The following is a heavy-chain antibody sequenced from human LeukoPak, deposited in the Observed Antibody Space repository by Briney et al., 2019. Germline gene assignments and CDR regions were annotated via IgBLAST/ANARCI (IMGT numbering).Heavy chain of an antibody. CDR3: ARSTWNFDY. Sequence: SETLSLTCAVYGGYFSGYYWSWIRQPPGKGLEWIGEINHSGSTNYHPSLKSRVTISVDTSKNQFSLKLSSVTAADTAVYYCARSTWNFDYWGQGTLVTVSS. CDR2: INHSGST. D-gene: IGHD2-2*01. CDR1: GGYFSGYY. J-gene: IGHJ4*02. V-gene: IGHV4-34*01.